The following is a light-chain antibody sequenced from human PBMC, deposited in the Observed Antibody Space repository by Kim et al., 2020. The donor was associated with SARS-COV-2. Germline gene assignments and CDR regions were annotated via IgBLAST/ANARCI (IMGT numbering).Light chain of an antibody. CDR3: QKYNSART. CDR1: QGISNY. V-gene: IGKV1-27*01. Sequence: SASVGYRVTITCRASQGISNYLAWYQQKPVKVPKLLIYAASTLQSGVPSRFSGSGSGTDFTLTISSLQPEDVATYYCQKYNSARTFGQGTKVDIK. J-gene: IGKJ1*01. CDR2: AAS.